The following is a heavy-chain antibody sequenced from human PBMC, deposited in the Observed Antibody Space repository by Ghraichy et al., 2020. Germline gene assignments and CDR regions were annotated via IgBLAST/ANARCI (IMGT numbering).Heavy chain of an antibody. V-gene: IGHV3-23*01. J-gene: IGHJ4*02. CDR1: GFTFSSYA. Sequence: GESLNISCAASGFTFSSYAMSWVRQAPGKGLEWVSAISGSGGSTYYADSVKGRFTISRDNSKNTLYLQMNSLRAEDTAVYYCAKDEWWGTGDYWGQGTLVTVSS. D-gene: IGHD2-15*01. CDR3: AKDEWWGTGDY. CDR2: ISGSGGST.